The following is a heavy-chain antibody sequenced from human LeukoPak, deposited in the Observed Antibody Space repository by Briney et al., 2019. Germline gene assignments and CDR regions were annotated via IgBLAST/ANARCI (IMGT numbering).Heavy chain of an antibody. Sequence: PGRSLRLSCAASGFTFDDYAMHWVRQAPGKGLEWVSGISWNSGSIGYADSVKGRFTISRDNAKNSLYLQMNSLRAEDMALYYCAKAVIIRGSYYFDYWGQGTLVTVSS. J-gene: IGHJ4*02. CDR1: GFTFDDYA. V-gene: IGHV3-9*03. CDR3: AKAVIIRGSYYFDY. CDR2: ISWNSGSI. D-gene: IGHD1-26*01.